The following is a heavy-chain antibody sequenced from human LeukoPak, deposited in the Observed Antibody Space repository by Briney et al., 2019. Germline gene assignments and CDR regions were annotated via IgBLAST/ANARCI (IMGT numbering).Heavy chain of an antibody. Sequence: GGSLRLSCAASGFTFSSYWMHWVRQAPGKGLVWVSRINTDGSSTSYADSVKGRFTISRDDAKNTLYLQMNSLRAEDTAVYYCAREGGYCSGGSCYRLSYFDYWGQGILVTVSS. CDR2: INTDGSST. V-gene: IGHV3-74*01. J-gene: IGHJ4*02. CDR1: GFTFSSYW. D-gene: IGHD2-15*01. CDR3: AREGGYCSGGSCYRLSYFDY.